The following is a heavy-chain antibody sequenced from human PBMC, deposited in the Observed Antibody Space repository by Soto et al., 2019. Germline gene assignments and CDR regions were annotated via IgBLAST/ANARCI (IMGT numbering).Heavy chain of an antibody. D-gene: IGHD6-13*01. J-gene: IGHJ4*02. CDR3: ARSPRSSPYFDY. Sequence: GESLKISCKGSGYSFSSYWIGWVRQMPGQGPEWMGIIYPGDSDTRYSPSFQGQVTISADKSISTAYLQWNSLEASDTAFYFCARSPRSSPYFDYWGQGALVTVSS. CDR2: IYPGDSDT. V-gene: IGHV5-51*01. CDR1: GYSFSSYW.